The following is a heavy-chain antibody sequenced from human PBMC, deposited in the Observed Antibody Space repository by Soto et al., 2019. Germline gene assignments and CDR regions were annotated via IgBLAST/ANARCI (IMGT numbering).Heavy chain of an antibody. V-gene: IGHV1-18*04. CDR3: ARDFSTSWPNWFDP. J-gene: IGHJ5*02. CDR2: ISAYNDNT. D-gene: IGHD6-13*01. Sequence: ASVKVSCKASGYTFTSYGISWVRQAPGQGLEWMGWISAYNDNTNYAQKLQGRVTMTTDTSTSTAYLELRSLRSDDTAVYYCARDFSTSWPNWFDPWGQGTLVTVSS. CDR1: GYTFTSYG.